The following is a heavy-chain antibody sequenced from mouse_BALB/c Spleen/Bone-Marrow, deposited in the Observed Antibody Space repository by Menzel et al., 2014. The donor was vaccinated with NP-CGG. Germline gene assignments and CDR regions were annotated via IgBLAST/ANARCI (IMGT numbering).Heavy chain of an antibody. J-gene: IGHJ3*01. CDR2: IRLKSDNYAT. V-gene: IGHV6-6*02. CDR1: GFTFSNFW. D-gene: IGHD1-1*01. Sequence: EVKLMESGGGLVQPGGSMKHSCVASGFTFSNFWMSWVRQSPEKGLEWVAEIRLKSDNYATHYAESVKGKFTISRDDSKSRLYLQMNSLRTEDTGIYYCTLYYGSNYWFAYWGQGTLVTVSA. CDR3: TLYYGSNYWFAY.